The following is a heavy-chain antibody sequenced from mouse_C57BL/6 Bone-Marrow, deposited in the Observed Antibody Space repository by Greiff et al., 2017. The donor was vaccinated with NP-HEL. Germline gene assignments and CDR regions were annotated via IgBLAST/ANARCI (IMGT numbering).Heavy chain of an antibody. J-gene: IGHJ2*01. Sequence: EVQLQQSGAELVRPGASVKLSCKASGYNIKDDYMHWVKQRPEQGLEWIGWIDPENGDTEYAPKFQGKATITADTSSTTAYLQLSSLTSEDAAVYYCTTYYCSYWFAYWGQGTTLTVSS. D-gene: IGHD2-1*01. V-gene: IGHV14-4*01. CDR1: GYNIKDDY. CDR3: TTYYCSYWFAY. CDR2: IDPENGDT.